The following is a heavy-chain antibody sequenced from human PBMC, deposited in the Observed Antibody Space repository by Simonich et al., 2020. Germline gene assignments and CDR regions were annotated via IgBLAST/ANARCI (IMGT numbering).Heavy chain of an antibody. CDR1: GGSFSGYY. V-gene: IGHV4-34*01. CDR2: TNHSGST. Sequence: QVQLQQWGAGLLKPSETLSLTCAVYGGSFSGYYWSWISQPPGKGLEWIGETNHSGSTNSNPSHTSQDTISVDTSKNQFSLKLSSGTAADSAVYYCARCGLVNYDILTGYHNWFDPWGQGTLVTVSS. J-gene: IGHJ5*02. D-gene: IGHD3-9*01. CDR3: ARCGLVNYDILTGYHNWFDP.